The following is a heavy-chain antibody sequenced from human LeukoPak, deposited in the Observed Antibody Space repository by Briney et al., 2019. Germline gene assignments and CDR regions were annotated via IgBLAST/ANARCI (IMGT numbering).Heavy chain of an antibody. CDR1: GFTFSSYA. CDR3: ARERGYTDAFDI. V-gene: IGHV3-21*01. CDR2: ISSSSSYI. Sequence: GGSLRLSCAASGFTFSSYAMSWVRQAPGKGLEWVSSISSSSSYIYYADSVKGRFTISRDNAKNSLYLQMNSLRAEDTAVYYCARERGYTDAFDIWGQGTMVTVSS. D-gene: IGHD5-18*01. J-gene: IGHJ3*02.